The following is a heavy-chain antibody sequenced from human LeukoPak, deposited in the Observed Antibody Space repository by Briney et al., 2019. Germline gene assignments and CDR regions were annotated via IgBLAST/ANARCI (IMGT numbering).Heavy chain of an antibody. CDR1: GFTFSNYG. J-gene: IGHJ4*02. V-gene: IGHV3-33*06. Sequence: GGSLRLSCAASGFTFSNYGMHWVRQAPGKGLDWVAVIWYDGSYKDYADSVKGRFTISRDNSKNTLYLQMNNLRAEDTAVYYCAKVVQYTASTGTGLDYWGQGTLVTVSS. CDR3: AKVVQYTASTGTGLDY. D-gene: IGHD6-13*01. CDR2: IWYDGSYK.